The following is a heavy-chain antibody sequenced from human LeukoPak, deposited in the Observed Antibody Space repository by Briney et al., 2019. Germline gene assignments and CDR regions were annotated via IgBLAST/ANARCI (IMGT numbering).Heavy chain of an antibody. CDR3: ARVPLHYDILTGYYGSIDY. J-gene: IGHJ4*02. D-gene: IGHD3-9*01. CDR1: GGSFSGYY. V-gene: IGHV4-34*01. Sequence: SETLSLTCAVYGGSFSGYYWSWIRQPPGKGLEWIGEINHSGNTNYNPSLKSRVTISVDTSKNQFSLKLSSVTAADTAVYYCARVPLHYDILTGYYGSIDYWGQGTLVTVSS. CDR2: INHSGNT.